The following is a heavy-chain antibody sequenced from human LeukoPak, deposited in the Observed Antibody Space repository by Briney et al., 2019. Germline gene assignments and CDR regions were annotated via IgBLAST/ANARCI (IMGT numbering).Heavy chain of an antibody. CDR2: ISGSGGST. Sequence: GGSLRLSCEASGFTFSHYGMHWVRQAPGKGLEWVSSISGSGGSTYYADSVKGRFTTSRDNSKNTLYLQMNGLRAEDTAVYYCAKDLAAVPGNKYFAYWGQGTLVTVTS. J-gene: IGHJ4*02. V-gene: IGHV3-23*01. CDR1: GFTFSHYG. D-gene: IGHD6-19*01. CDR3: AKDLAAVPGNKYFAY.